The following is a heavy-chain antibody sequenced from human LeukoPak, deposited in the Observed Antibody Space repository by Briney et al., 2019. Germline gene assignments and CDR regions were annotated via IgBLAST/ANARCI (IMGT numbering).Heavy chain of an antibody. Sequence: SETLSLTCTVSGGSISSYYWSWIRQPPGKGLEWIGYIHYSGGITYYNPSLKSRVTISVDTSKNQFSLKLSSVTAADTAVYYCARSLGLWFGEAYFQHWGQGTLVTVSS. J-gene: IGHJ1*01. CDR3: ARSLGLWFGEAYFQH. D-gene: IGHD3-10*01. CDR2: IHYSGGIT. V-gene: IGHV4-59*12. CDR1: GGSISSYY.